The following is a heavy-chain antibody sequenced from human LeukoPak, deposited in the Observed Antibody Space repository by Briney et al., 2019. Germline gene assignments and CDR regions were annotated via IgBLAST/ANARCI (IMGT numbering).Heavy chain of an antibody. V-gene: IGHV4-34*01. CDR3: ARYSGYDQTFDY. CDR2: INHSGST. D-gene: IGHD5-12*01. CDR1: GGSFSGYY. J-gene: IGHJ4*02. Sequence: PSETLSLTCAVYGGSFSGYYWSWIRQPPGKGLEWIGEINHSGSTNYNPSLKSRVTISVDTSKNQFSLKLSSVTAADTAVYYCARYSGYDQTFDYWGQGTLVIVSS.